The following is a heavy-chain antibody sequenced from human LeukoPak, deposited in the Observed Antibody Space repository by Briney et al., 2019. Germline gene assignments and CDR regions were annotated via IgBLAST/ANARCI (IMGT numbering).Heavy chain of an antibody. J-gene: IGHJ4*02. D-gene: IGHD6-13*01. V-gene: IGHV3-30*18. CDR3: AKELAAAGPLDY. Sequence: GGSLRLSCGASGFTFSSYGMHWVRQAPGKGLEWVAVISYDGSKKYYADSVKGRFTISRDNSKNTLYLQMNSLRAEDTAVYYCAKELAAAGPLDYWGQGTLVTVSS. CDR2: ISYDGSKK. CDR1: GFTFSSYG.